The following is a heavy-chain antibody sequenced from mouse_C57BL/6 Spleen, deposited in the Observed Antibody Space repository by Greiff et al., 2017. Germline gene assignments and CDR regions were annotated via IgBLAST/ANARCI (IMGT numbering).Heavy chain of an antibody. D-gene: IGHD1-1*01. J-gene: IGHJ1*03. CDR3: ARPYGSSLNWYVDV. CDR1: GYTFTSYW. CDR2: IDPSDSYT. V-gene: IGHV1-69*01. Sequence: QVQLQQPGAELVMPGASVKLSCKASGYTFTSYWMHWVKQRPGQGLEWIGEIDPSDSYTNYNQKFKGKSTLTVDKSSSTAYMQLSSLTSEDSAVYYSARPYGSSLNWYVDVWGTGTTVTVSS.